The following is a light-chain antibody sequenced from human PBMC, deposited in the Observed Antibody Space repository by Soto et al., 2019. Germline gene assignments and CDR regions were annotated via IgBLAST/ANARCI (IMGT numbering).Light chain of an antibody. V-gene: IGKV1-13*02. CDR2: DAS. J-gene: IGKJ4*01. Sequence: AIQLTQSPSSLSASVGDRVTITCRASQGISSALAWYQQKPGKAPKLLIYDASSLEGGVPSRFSGSSSGTDFTLTISSLQPEDFATYYCQQFNSYPLTFGGGTKV. CDR1: QGISSA. CDR3: QQFNSYPLT.